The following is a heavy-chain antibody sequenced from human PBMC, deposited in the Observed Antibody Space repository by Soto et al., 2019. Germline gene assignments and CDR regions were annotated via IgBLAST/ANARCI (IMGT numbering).Heavy chain of an antibody. CDR2: INYSGNT. CDR1: GDSIRTYY. CDR3: ARAISSGWSYDY. Sequence: SETLSLTCTVSGDSIRTYYWSWIRQPPGKGLEWIGYINYSGNTNYNPSLKGRVTISVDTSKNQFSLKLSSVTAADTAVYDCARAISSGWSYDYWGQGALVTVS. D-gene: IGHD6-19*01. J-gene: IGHJ4*02. V-gene: IGHV4-59*01.